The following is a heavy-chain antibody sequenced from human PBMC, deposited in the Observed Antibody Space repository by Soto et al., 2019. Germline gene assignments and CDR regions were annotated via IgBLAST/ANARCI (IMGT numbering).Heavy chain of an antibody. J-gene: IGHJ5*02. CDR2: ISSSSSYT. D-gene: IGHD2-15*01. CDR3: ARGCPGGGSCYSFPDEDNWFDP. V-gene: IGHV3-11*06. Sequence: PGGSLRLSCAASGFTFSDYYMSWIRQAPGKGLEWVSYISSSSSYTNYADSVKGRFTISRDNAKNSLYLQMNSLRAEDTAVYYCARGCPGGGSCYSFPDEDNWFDPWGQGTLVTVSS. CDR1: GFTFSDYY.